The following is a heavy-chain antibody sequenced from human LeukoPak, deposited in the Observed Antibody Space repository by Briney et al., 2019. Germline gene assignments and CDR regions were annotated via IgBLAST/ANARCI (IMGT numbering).Heavy chain of an antibody. V-gene: IGHV3-7*01. Sequence: GGSLRLSCAASGFTFSSYWMSWVRQAPGKGLEWVANIKQDGSEKYYVDSVKGRFTISRDNAKNSLYLQMNSLRAEDTAVYYCAREDSSGYYQEEGIDYWGQGTLVTVSS. CDR1: GFTFSSYW. CDR2: IKQDGSEK. J-gene: IGHJ4*02. D-gene: IGHD3-22*01. CDR3: AREDSSGYYQEEGIDY.